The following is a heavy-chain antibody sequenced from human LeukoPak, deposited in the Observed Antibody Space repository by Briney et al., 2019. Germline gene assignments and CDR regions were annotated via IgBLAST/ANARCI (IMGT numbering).Heavy chain of an antibody. J-gene: IGHJ5*02. CDR3: AKWAVAERYNWFDP. CDR2: ISGSGGST. V-gene: IGHV3-23*01. CDR1: GFTFSSYA. D-gene: IGHD6-19*01. Sequence: GGSLRLSCAASGFTFSSYAMSWVRQAPGKGLEWVSAISGSGGSTYYADSVKGRFTISRDDPKNTLYLQMNSLRAEYTAVYYCAKWAVAERYNWFDPWGQGTLVTVSS.